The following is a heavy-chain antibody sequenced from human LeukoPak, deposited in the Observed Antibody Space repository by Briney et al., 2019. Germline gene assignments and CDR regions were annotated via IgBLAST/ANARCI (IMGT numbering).Heavy chain of an antibody. Sequence: GRSLRLSCAASGFTFSSYAMHWVRQVPGKGLEWVANIKQDASERYYVDSVRGRFTISRDNTRNSQYLQMNSLRVEDTAMYYCATDGGPFDHWGQGILVTVSS. CDR3: ATDGGPFDH. J-gene: IGHJ4*02. CDR1: GFTFSSYA. D-gene: IGHD3-3*01. V-gene: IGHV3-7*01. CDR2: IKQDASER.